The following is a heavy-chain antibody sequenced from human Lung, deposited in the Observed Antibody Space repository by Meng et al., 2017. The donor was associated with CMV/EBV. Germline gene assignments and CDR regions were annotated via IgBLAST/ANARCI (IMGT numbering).Heavy chain of an antibody. J-gene: IGHJ5*02. CDR1: GYTFTAYY. CDR3: ARAEGSSSAPGRNWFDP. D-gene: IGHD6-6*01. CDR2: INPNTGGT. Sequence: ASXXVSXKASGYTFTAYYLHWVRQAPGQGLEWMGWINPNTGGTNYAQKFQGRVTMTRDTSISTAYMELSRLRSDNTAVYYCARAEGSSSAPGRNWFDPWGQGTLVTVSS. V-gene: IGHV1-2*02.